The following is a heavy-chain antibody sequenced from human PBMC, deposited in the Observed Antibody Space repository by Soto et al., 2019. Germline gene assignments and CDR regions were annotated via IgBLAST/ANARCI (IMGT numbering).Heavy chain of an antibody. Sequence: VQLVQSGAEVKKPGSSVKVSCKAPGGTFSSYAISWVRQAPGRGLEWMGGIIPIFGTANYAQKFQGRVTITADESTSTGYMELSSLRSEDTAVYYCARSQGGSSSLDIYYYYYYGMDVWGQGTTVTVSS. CDR3: ARSQGGSSSLDIYYYYYYGMDV. CDR1: GGTFSSYA. D-gene: IGHD2-15*01. J-gene: IGHJ6*02. V-gene: IGHV1-69*01. CDR2: IIPIFGTA.